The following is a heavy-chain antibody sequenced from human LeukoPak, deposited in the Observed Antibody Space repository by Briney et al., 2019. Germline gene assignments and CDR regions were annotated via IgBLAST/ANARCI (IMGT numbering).Heavy chain of an antibody. CDR2: SDAGVRI. J-gene: IGHJ4*02. CDR1: GFTVNSNY. V-gene: IGHV3-53*01. CDR3: ANTHCDSSPIVWNF. D-gene: IGHD1-1*01. Sequence: GGSLRLSCAASGFTVNSNYMSWVRQAPGKGLEWVSGLSDAGVRIFYSDSVKGRFTVSRDNSKDTLYLQMDSLRVEDTAVYYCANTHCDSSPIVWNFWGQGTLVTVSS.